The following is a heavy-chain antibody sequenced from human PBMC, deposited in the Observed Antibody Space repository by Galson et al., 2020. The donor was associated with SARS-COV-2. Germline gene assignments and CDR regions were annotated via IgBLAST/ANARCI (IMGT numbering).Heavy chain of an antibody. CDR1: GFTFSSHA. CDR3: ARDGQTSSGWAFDY. D-gene: IGHD6-19*01. CDR2: IFFDRSDK. J-gene: IGHJ4*02. V-gene: IGHV3-33*01. Sequence: GESLKISCAASGFTFSSHAMHWVRQAPGKGLEWVAQIFFDRSDKYYGDSVKGRFTISRDSSKNTVYLQMNNLRADDTAVYYCARDGQTSSGWAFDYWGQGTLVTVSS.